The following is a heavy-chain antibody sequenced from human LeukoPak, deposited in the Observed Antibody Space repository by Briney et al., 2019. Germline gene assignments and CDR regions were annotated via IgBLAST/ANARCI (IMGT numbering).Heavy chain of an antibody. CDR1: GYSISSGDF. Sequence: SETLSLTCTVSGYSISSGDFWGWIRQPPGKGLEWIGSIHHSGNTYYNASLKSRVTISVDTSNNQFSLRLSSVTAADTAVYYCARDHDYGDYESLDPWGQGTLVTVSS. CDR2: IHHSGNT. J-gene: IGHJ5*02. D-gene: IGHD4-17*01. CDR3: ARDHDYGDYESLDP. V-gene: IGHV4-38-2*02.